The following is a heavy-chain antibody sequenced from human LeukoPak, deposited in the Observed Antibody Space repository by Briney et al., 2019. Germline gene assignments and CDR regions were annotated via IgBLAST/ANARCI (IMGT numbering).Heavy chain of an antibody. D-gene: IGHD2-21*01. V-gene: IGHV3-49*04. CDR2: IRSKAYGWTT. CDR3: TRDRVNNY. CDR1: GFTFSADW. J-gene: IGHJ4*02. Sequence: GGSLRLSCAASGFTFSADWMNWVRQAPGKGLEWVGFIRSKAYGWTTEYAASVKGRFTISRDDSKSIAYLQMNSLKTEDTAVYYCTRDRVNNYWGQGTLVTVSS.